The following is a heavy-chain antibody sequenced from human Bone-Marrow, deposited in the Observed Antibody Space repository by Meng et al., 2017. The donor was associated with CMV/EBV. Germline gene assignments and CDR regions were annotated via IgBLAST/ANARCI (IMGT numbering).Heavy chain of an antibody. CDR3: AKATAGSSAYYYYAMDV. CDR2: ISWNSGST. CDR1: GLTFDDYA. Sequence: GGSLRLSCAASGLTFDDYAMHWVRQAPGKGLEWVSGISWNSGSTGYADSVKGRFTISRDNAKNSLYLQMNSLRPEDTALYYCAKATAGSSAYYYYAMDVWGQGTTVTVS. D-gene: IGHD1-26*01. J-gene: IGHJ6*02. V-gene: IGHV3-9*01.